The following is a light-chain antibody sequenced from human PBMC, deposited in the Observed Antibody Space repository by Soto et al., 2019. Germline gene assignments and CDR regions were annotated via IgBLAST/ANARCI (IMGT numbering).Light chain of an antibody. CDR2: ATS. V-gene: IGKV1-8*01. Sequence: AIRVTQSPSSFSASAGDKVTITCRASEGIYSRLAWYQQKPGKAPKVLIYATSTLQSGVPSRFSGSGSGTDFTLTITYLQPEDFATYYCQQYYAYPLTFGGGTKVDIK. J-gene: IGKJ4*01. CDR1: EGIYSR. CDR3: QQYYAYPLT.